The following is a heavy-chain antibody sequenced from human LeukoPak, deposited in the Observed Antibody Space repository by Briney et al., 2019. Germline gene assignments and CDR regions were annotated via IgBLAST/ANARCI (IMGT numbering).Heavy chain of an antibody. CDR1: GYTFTSYD. CDR2: MNPNSGNT. CDR3: ARGGVLWFGELLYTPYDY. V-gene: IGHV1-8*03. Sequence: GASVKVSCKASGYTFTSYDINWVRQATGQGLEWMGWMNPNSGNTGYAQKFQGRVTITRNTSISIAYMELSSLRSEDTAVYYCARGGVLWFGELLYTPYDYWGQGTLVTVSS. D-gene: IGHD3-10*01. J-gene: IGHJ4*02.